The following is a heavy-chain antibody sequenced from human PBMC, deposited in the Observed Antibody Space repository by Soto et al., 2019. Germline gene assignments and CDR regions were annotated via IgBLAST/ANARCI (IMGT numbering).Heavy chain of an antibody. CDR3: ASLGTYSSSPLRVYFGY. J-gene: IGHJ4*02. CDR2: INHSGST. D-gene: IGHD6-6*01. V-gene: IGHV4-34*01. Sequence: PSETLSLTCAVYGGSFSGYYWSWIRQPPGKGLEWIGEINHSGSTNYNPSLKSRVTISVDTSKNQFSLKLSSVTAADTAVYYCASLGTYSSSPLRVYFGYWGQGTLVTVSS. CDR1: GGSFSGYY.